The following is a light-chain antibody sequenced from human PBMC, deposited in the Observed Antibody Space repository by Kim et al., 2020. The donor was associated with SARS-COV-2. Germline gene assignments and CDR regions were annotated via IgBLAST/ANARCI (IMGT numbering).Light chain of an antibody. CDR1: KLGDKY. J-gene: IGLJ3*02. V-gene: IGLV3-1*01. CDR2: QDS. Sequence: SYELTQPPSVSVSPGQTASITCSGDKLGDKYACWYQQKPGQSPVLVIYQDSKRPSGIPERFSGSNSGNTATLTISGTQAMDEADYYCQAWDSNTVRVFGG. CDR3: QAWDSNTVRV.